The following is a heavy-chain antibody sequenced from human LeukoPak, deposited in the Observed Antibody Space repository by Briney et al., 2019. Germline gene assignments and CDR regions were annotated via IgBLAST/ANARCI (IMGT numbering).Heavy chain of an antibody. D-gene: IGHD2-15*01. CDR1: GYSFTSYW. J-gene: IGHJ3*02. V-gene: IGHV5-51*03. Sequence: KPGESLKISCKGSGYSFTSYWIGWVRQMPGKGLEWMGIIYPGDSDTRYSPSFQGQVTISADKSISTAYLQWSSLKASDTAMYYCARPFFHRRYCSGGSCYDAFDIWGQGTMVTVSS. CDR2: IYPGDSDT. CDR3: ARPFFHRRYCSGGSCYDAFDI.